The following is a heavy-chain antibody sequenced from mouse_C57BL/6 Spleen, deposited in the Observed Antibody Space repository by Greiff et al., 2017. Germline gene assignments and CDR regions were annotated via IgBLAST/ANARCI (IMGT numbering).Heavy chain of an antibody. J-gene: IGHJ3*01. CDR1: GFTFSNYW. Sequence: EVKVEESGGGLVQPGGSMKLSCVASGFTFSNYWMNWVRQSPEKGLEWVAQIRLKSDNYATHYAESVKGRFTISRDDSQSSVYLQMNNLRAEDTGIYYCTAYYYGSSYSAWFAYWGQGTLVTVSA. CDR2: IRLKSDNYAT. D-gene: IGHD1-1*01. V-gene: IGHV6-3*01. CDR3: TAYYYGSSYSAWFAY.